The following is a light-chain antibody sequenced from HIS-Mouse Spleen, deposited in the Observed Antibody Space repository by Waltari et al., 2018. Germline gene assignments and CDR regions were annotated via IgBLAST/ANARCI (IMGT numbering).Light chain of an antibody. Sequence: QSALTQPASVSGSPGQSITIPCTGTSSDVGGYNYLPRYQQHPGKAPKLMIYEVSNRPSGVSNRFSGSKSGNTASLTISGLQAEDEADYYCSSYTSSSTSWVFGGGTKLTVL. V-gene: IGLV2-14*01. CDR2: EVS. CDR3: SSYTSSSTSWV. CDR1: SSDVGGYNY. J-gene: IGLJ3*02.